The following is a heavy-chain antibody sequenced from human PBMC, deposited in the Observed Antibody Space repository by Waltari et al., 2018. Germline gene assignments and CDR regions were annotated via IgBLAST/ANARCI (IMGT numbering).Heavy chain of an antibody. CDR3: ATYGTVDYFRGYSYGGGMDY. CDR1: GYTFTDYY. D-gene: IGHD5-18*01. V-gene: IGHV1-69-2*01. CDR2: VEPEDGET. Sequence: EVQLVQSGAAVKKPGATVNISCKVSGYTFTDYYMHWVQQAPGNGPEWMGLVEPEDGETIYAEKFQGRVTITADTSTDTAYMELSSLRSEDTAVYYCATYGTVDYFRGYSYGGGMDYWGQGTLVTVSS. J-gene: IGHJ4*02.